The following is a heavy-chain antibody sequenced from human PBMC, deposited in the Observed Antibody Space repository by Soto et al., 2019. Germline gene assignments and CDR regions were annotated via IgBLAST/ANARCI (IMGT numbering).Heavy chain of an antibody. Sequence: SETLSLTCSASGGSITSSSHFWGWVRQPPGKGLEWIGTIYFTGNTYYTPSLKSRLTMSIDTSKNEFSLKLTSVTAADTAVYYCARVADPGYFYDSWGQGTLVTVSS. V-gene: IGHV4-39*07. CDR3: ARVADPGYFYDS. CDR2: IYFTGNT. J-gene: IGHJ4*02. CDR1: GGSITSSSHF. D-gene: IGHD3-10*01.